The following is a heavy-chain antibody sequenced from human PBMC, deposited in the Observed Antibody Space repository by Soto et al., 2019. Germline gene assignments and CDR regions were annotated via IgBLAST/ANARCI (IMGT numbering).Heavy chain of an antibody. CDR3: ARDVEMATINFDY. D-gene: IGHD5-12*01. J-gene: IGHJ4*02. Sequence: EVQLLESGGGLVKPGGSLRLSCAASGFTFSSYSMNWVRQAPGKGLEWVSSISSSSSYIYYADSVKGRFTISRDNAKNSLYLQMNSLRAEDTAVYYCARDVEMATINFDYWGQGTLVTVSS. CDR2: ISSSSSYI. V-gene: IGHV3-21*01. CDR1: GFTFSSYS.